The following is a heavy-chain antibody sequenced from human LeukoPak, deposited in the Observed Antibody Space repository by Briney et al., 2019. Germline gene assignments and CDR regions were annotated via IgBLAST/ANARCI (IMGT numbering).Heavy chain of an antibody. D-gene: IGHD3-9*01. CDR1: GGTFTSYG. CDR2: ISAYNGNT. CDR3: ARVGPNQSAYYDILTGYYSHYYYYGMDV. V-gene: IGHV1-18*01. J-gene: IGHJ6*02. Sequence: ASVKVSCKASGGTFTSYGISWVRQAPGQGLEWMGWISAYNGNTNYAQKLQGRVTMTTDTSTSTAYMELRSLRSDDTAVYYCARVGPNQSAYYDILTGYYSHYYYYGMDVWGQGTTVTVSS.